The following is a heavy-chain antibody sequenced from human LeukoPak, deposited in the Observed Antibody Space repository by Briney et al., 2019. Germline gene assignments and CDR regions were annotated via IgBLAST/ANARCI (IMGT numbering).Heavy chain of an antibody. D-gene: IGHD3-10*01. CDR1: GGSISSGGYY. CDR3: ARVAMVRGTRNYYYMDV. Sequence: SETLSLTCTVSGGSISSGGYYWSWIRQHPGKGLEWIGYIYYSGSTYYNPSLKSRVTISVDTSKNQFSLKLSSVTAADTAVYYCARVAMVRGTRNYYYMDVWGKGTTVTVSS. V-gene: IGHV4-31*03. J-gene: IGHJ6*03. CDR2: IYYSGST.